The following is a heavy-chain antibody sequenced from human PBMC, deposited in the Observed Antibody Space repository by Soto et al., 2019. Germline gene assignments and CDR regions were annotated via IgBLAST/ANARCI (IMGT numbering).Heavy chain of an antibody. CDR3: ARDPTLDYYGSGRGQFDY. V-gene: IGHV1-18*03. CDR2: ISAYNGNT. CDR1: GYTFTGYG. Sequence: GASVKVSCKASGYTFTGYGISWVRQAPGQGLEWMGWISAYNGNTNYAQKLQGRVTMTTDTSTSTAYMELRSLRSDDMAVYYCARDPTLDYYGSGRGQFDYWGQGTLVTVSS. D-gene: IGHD3-10*01. J-gene: IGHJ4*02.